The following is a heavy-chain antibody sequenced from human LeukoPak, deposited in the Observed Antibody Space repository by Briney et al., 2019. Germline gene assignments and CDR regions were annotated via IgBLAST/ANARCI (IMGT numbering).Heavy chain of an antibody. J-gene: IGHJ4*02. D-gene: IGHD6-13*01. V-gene: IGHV3-21*01. CDR1: GFPFSIHG. CDR3: ARDTSSLSDFDY. Sequence: GGSLRLSCAGSGFPFSIHGMNWVRQAPGKGLEWVSGISPGGGPTYYADSVKGRFTISRDNAKNSLYLQMNSLRAEATAVYYCARDTSSLSDFDYWGQGTLVTVSS. CDR2: ISPGGGPT.